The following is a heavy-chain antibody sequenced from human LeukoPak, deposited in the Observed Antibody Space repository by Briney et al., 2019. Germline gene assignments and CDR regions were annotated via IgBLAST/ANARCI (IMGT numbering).Heavy chain of an antibody. D-gene: IGHD2-8*02. CDR2: ISYDGSNK. J-gene: IGHJ6*03. CDR3: AREQVLYLYYYYMDV. CDR1: GFSFTDYY. V-gene: IGHV3-30*01. Sequence: GGSLRLSCVASGFSFTDYYMTWIRQAPGKGLEWVAVISYDGSNKYYADSVKGRFTISRDNSKNTLYLQMNSLRAEDTAVYYCAREQVLYLYYYYMDVWGKGTTVTVSS.